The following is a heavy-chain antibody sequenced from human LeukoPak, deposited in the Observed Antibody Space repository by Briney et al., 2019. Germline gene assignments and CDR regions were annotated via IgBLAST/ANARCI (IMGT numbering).Heavy chain of an antibody. CDR3: ARVFGGYYFDY. Sequence: GGSLRLSCAASGFTFSSYAMHWVRQAPGKGLEWVAVISYDGSNKYYADSVKGRFTISRDNSKNTLYLQMNSLRAEDTAVYYCARVFGGYYFDYWGQGTLVTVSS. J-gene: IGHJ4*02. V-gene: IGHV3-30-3*01. D-gene: IGHD3-16*01. CDR2: ISYDGSNK. CDR1: GFTFSSYA.